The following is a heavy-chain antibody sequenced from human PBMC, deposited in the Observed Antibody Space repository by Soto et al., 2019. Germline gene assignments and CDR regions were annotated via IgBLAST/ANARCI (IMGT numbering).Heavy chain of an antibody. CDR1: GYSISSGYY. J-gene: IGHJ4*02. Sequence: ETLSLTCAVSGYSISSGYYWGWIRQPPGKGLEWIGSIYHSGSTYYNPSLKSRVTISVDTSKNQFSLKLSSVTAADTAVYYCASGRITPIVAYYFDYWGQGTLVTVSS. D-gene: IGHD3-22*01. CDR3: ASGRITPIVAYYFDY. CDR2: IYHSGST. V-gene: IGHV4-38-2*01.